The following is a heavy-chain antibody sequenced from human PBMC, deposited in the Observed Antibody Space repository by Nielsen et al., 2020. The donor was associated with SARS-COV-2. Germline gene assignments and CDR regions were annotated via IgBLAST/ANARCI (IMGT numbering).Heavy chain of an antibody. CDR2: TSISSSSF. Sequence: GGSLRLSCAASEFTFSSYSMNWVRQAPGKGLEWVSSTSISSSSFYYTDSVRGRFTISRDNAKSSLYLQLTSLRAEDTAVYYCARAYHNYYYAMDVWGHGTTVTVSS. V-gene: IGHV3-21*01. J-gene: IGHJ6*02. CDR3: ARAYHNYYYAMDV. D-gene: IGHD1-14*01. CDR1: EFTFSSYS.